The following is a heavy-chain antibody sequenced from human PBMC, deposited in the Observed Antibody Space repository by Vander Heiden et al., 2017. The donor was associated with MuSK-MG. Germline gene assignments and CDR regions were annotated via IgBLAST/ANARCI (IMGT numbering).Heavy chain of an antibody. V-gene: IGHV1-2*02. D-gene: IGHD1-1*01. Sequence: QVQLVQSGAEVKKPGASVKVSRKASGHTFTDYYMHWVRQAPGPALGWMGWINPDSGGTNYAQKFQGRVTMTRDTSISTAYMELSRLRSDDTAVYYCARVQSALYYYMDVWGKGTTVTVS. CDR1: GHTFTDYY. J-gene: IGHJ6*03. CDR3: ARVQSALYYYMDV. CDR2: INPDSGGT.